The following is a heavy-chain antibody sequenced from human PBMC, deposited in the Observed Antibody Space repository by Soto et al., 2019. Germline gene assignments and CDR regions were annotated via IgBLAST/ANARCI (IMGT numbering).Heavy chain of an antibody. CDR1: GGTFSSYA. CDR2: IIPIFGTA. D-gene: IGHD6-13*01. V-gene: IGHV1-69*01. J-gene: IGHJ5*02. Sequence: QVQLVQSGAEVKKPGSSVKVSCKASGGTFSSYAISWVRQAPGQGLEWMGGIIPIFGTANYAQKFQGRVTITADESTSTADMELSSLRSEDTAVYYCAREKRPYSSPGIGFDPWGQGTLVTVSS. CDR3: AREKRPYSSPGIGFDP.